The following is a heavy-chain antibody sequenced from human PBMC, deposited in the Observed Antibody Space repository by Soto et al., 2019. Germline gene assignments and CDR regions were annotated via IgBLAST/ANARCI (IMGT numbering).Heavy chain of an antibody. D-gene: IGHD2-15*01. V-gene: IGHV1-3*05. Sequence: QVQLVQSGAEEKKPGASVKVSCKASGYTFTSYAINWVRQAPGQRLEWMGWINAGNGKTKYSQKFQGRVTITRDTFASTAYIELSSLRSEDTAVYYCARSRNADCSGDSCYLLDSWFDPWGQGTLVTVSS. CDR2: INAGNGKT. CDR1: GYTFTSYA. J-gene: IGHJ5*02. CDR3: ARSRNADCSGDSCYLLDSWFDP.